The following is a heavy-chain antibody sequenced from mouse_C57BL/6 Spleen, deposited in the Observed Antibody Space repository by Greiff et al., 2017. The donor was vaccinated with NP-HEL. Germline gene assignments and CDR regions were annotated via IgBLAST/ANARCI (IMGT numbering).Heavy chain of an antibody. D-gene: IGHD1-1*01. J-gene: IGHJ4*01. CDR2: IYPGDGDT. Sequence: QVQLQQSGPELVKPGASVKISCKASGSAFSSSWMNWVKQRPGKGLEWIGRIYPGDGDTNYNGKFKGKATLTADKSSSTAYMQLSSLTSEDSAVYFCARSGYYGSSYYAMDYWGQGTSVTVSS. V-gene: IGHV1-82*01. CDR1: GSAFSSSW. CDR3: ARSGYYGSSYYAMDY.